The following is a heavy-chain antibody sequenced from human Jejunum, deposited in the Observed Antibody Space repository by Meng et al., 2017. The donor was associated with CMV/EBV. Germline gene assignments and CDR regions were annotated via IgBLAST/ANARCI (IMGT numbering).Heavy chain of an antibody. CDR2: VYYDGGST. V-gene: IGHV4-59*01. CDR1: ISSYF. D-gene: IGHD6-13*01. J-gene: IGHJ4*02. Sequence: ISSYFWTWCRQPPGKGLGWLGYVYYDGGSTNYNPSLKSRVTISVDSPENQFSLKLTSVTAADTAVYYCARVPAELGSSSSSYYFDSWGQGTLVTVSS. CDR3: ARVPAELGSSSSSYYFDS.